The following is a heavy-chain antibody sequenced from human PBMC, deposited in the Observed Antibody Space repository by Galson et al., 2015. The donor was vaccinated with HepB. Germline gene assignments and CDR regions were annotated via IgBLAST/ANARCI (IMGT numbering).Heavy chain of an antibody. Sequence: SVKVSCKASGDTFSYYVLHWVRQAPGQSLEWMGWINAGSGNTKYSQKFQGRVTITRDTSASTVYMELSSLTSEDTAVYYCAKFSSSWVVLDVWGHGTTVTVSS. CDR1: GDTFSYYV. CDR3: AKFSSSWVVLDV. D-gene: IGHD6-13*01. V-gene: IGHV1-3*01. J-gene: IGHJ6*02. CDR2: INAGSGNT.